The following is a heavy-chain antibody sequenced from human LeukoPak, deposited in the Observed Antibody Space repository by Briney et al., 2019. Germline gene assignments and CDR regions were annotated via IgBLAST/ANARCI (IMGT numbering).Heavy chain of an antibody. CDR1: GFTFSSYS. CDR2: ISSCSSYI. V-gene: IGHV3-21*01. Sequence: GGSLRLSCAASGFTFSSYSMNWVRQAPGKGLEWVSSISSCSSYIYYADSVKGRFTISRDNAKNSLYLQMNSLRAEDTAVYYCARAHTTVITHFDYWGQGTLVTVSS. CDR3: ARAHTTVITHFDY. D-gene: IGHD4-17*01. J-gene: IGHJ4*02.